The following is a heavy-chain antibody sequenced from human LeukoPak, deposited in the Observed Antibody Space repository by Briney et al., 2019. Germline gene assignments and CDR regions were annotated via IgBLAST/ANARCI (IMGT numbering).Heavy chain of an antibody. CDR2: IKEDGSVQ. CDR1: GFTFSTYW. V-gene: IGHV3-7*01. J-gene: IGHJ4*02. CDR3: ARDSFETDIDY. Sequence: GSLRLSCAVSGFTFSTYWMSWVRQAPGKGLEWVANIKEDGSVQYYVNSLKGRFTISRDNLKNSLYLQMNSLRVEDSAVYYCARDSFETDIDYWGQGTLVTVSS. D-gene: IGHD1-14*01.